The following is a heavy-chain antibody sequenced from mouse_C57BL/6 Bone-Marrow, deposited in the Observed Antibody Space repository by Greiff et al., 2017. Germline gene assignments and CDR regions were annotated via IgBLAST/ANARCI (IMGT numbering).Heavy chain of an antibody. Sequence: VQLKESGGGLVKPGGSLKLSCAASGFTFSDYGMHWVRQAPEKGLEWVAYISSGSSTIYYADTEKGRFTISRDNAKNTLFLQMTSLRSEDTAMYYCARGPDYWGQGTTLTVSS. V-gene: IGHV5-17*01. CDR2: ISSGSSTI. J-gene: IGHJ2*01. CDR3: ARGPDY. CDR1: GFTFSDYG.